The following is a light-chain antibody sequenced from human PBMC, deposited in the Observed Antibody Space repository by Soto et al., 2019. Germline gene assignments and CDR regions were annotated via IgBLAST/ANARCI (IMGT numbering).Light chain of an antibody. Sequence: DIQMPQSPSTLSGSVGDSVTITCRASQTISSWLAWYQQKPGKATKLLIYKASTLKSGVPSRFSGSGSGTEFTLTISSLQPDDFATYYCQHYNSYSEAFGQGTKVDIK. CDR3: QHYNSYSEA. J-gene: IGKJ1*01. CDR1: QTISSW. CDR2: KAS. V-gene: IGKV1-5*03.